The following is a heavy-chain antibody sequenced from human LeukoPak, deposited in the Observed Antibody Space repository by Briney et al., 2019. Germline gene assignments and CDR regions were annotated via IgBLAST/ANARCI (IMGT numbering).Heavy chain of an antibody. D-gene: IGHD6-13*01. CDR2: IYYGGST. Sequence: SETLSLTCTVSGGSISSYYWSWIRQPPGKGLEWIGYIYYGGSTNYNPSLKSRVTISVDTSKNQFSLKLSSVTAADTAVYYCARTVSSSWHFFDYWGQGTLVTVSS. CDR1: GGSISSYY. J-gene: IGHJ4*02. V-gene: IGHV4-59*01. CDR3: ARTVSSSWHFFDY.